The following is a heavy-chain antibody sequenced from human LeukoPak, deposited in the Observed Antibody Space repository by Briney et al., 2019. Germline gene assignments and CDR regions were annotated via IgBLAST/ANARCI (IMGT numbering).Heavy chain of an antibody. CDR1: GGSISSHY. CDR2: IYYSGST. CDR3: ARGPIPDY. Sequence: SETLSLTCTVSGGSISSHYWSWIRQPPGKGLEWIGYIYYSGSTNYNPSLKSRVTISVDTSKNQFSLKLSSVTAADTAVYYCARGPIPDYWGQRTLGTVSS. J-gene: IGHJ4*02. V-gene: IGHV4-59*11.